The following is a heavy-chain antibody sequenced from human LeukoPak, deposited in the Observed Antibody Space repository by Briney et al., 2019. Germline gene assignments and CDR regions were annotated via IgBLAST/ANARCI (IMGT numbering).Heavy chain of an antibody. CDR3: ARGYWHTAMAPAGAFDI. J-gene: IGHJ3*02. D-gene: IGHD5-18*01. CDR1: GFTFSSYS. Sequence: PGGSLRLSCAASGFTFSSYSMNWVRQAPGKGLEWVSSISSSSSYIYYADSVKGRFTISRDNAKNSLYLQINSLRAEDTAVYYCARGYWHTAMAPAGAFDIWGQGTMVTVSS. V-gene: IGHV3-21*01. CDR2: ISSSSSYI.